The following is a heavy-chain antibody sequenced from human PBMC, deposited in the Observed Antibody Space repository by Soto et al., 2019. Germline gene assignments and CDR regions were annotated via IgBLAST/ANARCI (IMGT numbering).Heavy chain of an antibody. J-gene: IGHJ4*02. CDR3: AKSHTYYSDTTNYYNDGLDH. V-gene: IGHV3-30*18. Sequence: QVPLVESGGGVVHPGRSLRLSCSASGFTFSRYGMHWVRQAPGTGLERVAVISYDGSTKYYADSVRGRFTISRDKSKNIFYVQMNSRRAEDAAIYSCAKSHTYYSDTTNYYNDGLDHWGLGILVTVSS. CDR2: ISYDGSTK. D-gene: IGHD3-22*01. CDR1: GFTFSRYG.